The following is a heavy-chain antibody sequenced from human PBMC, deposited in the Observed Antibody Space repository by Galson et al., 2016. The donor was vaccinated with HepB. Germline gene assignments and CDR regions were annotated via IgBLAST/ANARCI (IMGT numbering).Heavy chain of an antibody. CDR2: VSHSSTYV. CDR1: GFTFDNYT. CDR3: ARSLGWYFDV. D-gene: IGHD6-6*01. J-gene: IGHJ2*01. V-gene: IGHV3-21*01. Sequence: SLRLSCAASGFTFDNYTMNWLRQAPGKGLEWVSSVSHSSTYVYYADSVQGRFTISRDNAKNSLYLEMNNLSVEDTAVFYCARSLGWYFDVWGRGTLVAVSS.